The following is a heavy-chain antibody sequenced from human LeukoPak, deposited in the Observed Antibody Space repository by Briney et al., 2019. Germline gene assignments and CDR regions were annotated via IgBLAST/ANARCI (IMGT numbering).Heavy chain of an antibody. Sequence: SVKVSCKASGGTFSSYAISWVRQAPGQGLAWMGGIIPIFGTANYAQKFQGRVTITADESTSTAYMELSSLRSEDTAVYYCARLNTYYYDSSGYPMYYFDYWGQGTLVTVSS. CDR3: ARLNTYYYDSSGYPMYYFDY. CDR1: GGTFSSYA. D-gene: IGHD3-22*01. V-gene: IGHV1-69*13. CDR2: IIPIFGTA. J-gene: IGHJ4*02.